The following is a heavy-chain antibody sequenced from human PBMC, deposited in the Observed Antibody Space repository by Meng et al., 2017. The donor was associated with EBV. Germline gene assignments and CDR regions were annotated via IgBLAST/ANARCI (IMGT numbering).Heavy chain of an antibody. CDR3: ARAEIAAAGRLDY. CDR1: GGTFSSYA. D-gene: IGHD6-13*01. Sequence: VRLVEAGAWVNKPGSLVKVSCKASGGTFSSYAISCVRQAPGQGLEWMGGIIPIFGTANYAQKFQGRVTNRADKSTSTAYMELSSLRSEDTAVYYCARAEIAAAGRLDYWGQGTLVTVSS. J-gene: IGHJ4*02. V-gene: IGHV1-69*06. CDR2: IIPIFGTA.